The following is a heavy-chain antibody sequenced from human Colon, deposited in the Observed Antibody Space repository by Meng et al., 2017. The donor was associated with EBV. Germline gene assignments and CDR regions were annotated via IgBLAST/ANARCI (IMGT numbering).Heavy chain of an antibody. CDR1: GGSVSSGDYY. CDR2: IYYSGST. Sequence: GQRQGAGPGMVKPSQTLPLTATVSGGSVSSGDYYGTCIRQHPGKGLEWFGHIYYSGSTFYNPSLKRRVIISIDTSKNQFSLNLRSVTAADTAVYYCARVSSGWDYFDYWGQGTLVTASS. J-gene: IGHJ4*02. CDR3: ARVSSGWDYFDY. D-gene: IGHD6-19*01. V-gene: IGHV4-31*03.